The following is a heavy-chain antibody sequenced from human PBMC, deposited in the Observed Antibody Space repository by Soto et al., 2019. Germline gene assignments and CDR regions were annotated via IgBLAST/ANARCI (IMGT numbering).Heavy chain of an antibody. V-gene: IGHV3-33*01. D-gene: IGHD6-13*01. CDR2: IWYDGSNK. CDR1: GFTFSSYG. CDR3: ARGIAAAGTPDY. J-gene: IGHJ4*02. Sequence: QVQLVESGGGVVQPGRSLRLSCAASGFTFSSYGMHWVRQAPGKGLEWVAVIWYDGSNKYYADSVKGRFTISRDNSKNTLYLQMNSLRAADTAVYYCARGIAAAGTPDYWGQGTLVTVSS.